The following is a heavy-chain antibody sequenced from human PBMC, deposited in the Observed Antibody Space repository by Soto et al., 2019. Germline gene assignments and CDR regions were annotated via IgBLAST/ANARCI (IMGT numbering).Heavy chain of an antibody. V-gene: IGHV4-31*03. CDR2: IYYSGST. CDR1: GGSISSGGYY. D-gene: IGHD6-6*01. Sequence: SETLSLTCTVSGGSISSGGYYWSWIRQHPGKGLEWIGYIYYSGSTYYNPSLKSRVTISVDTSKNQFSLKLSSVTAADTAVYFFSREGALAAPPTHNWFDPWGQGTLVTVSS. J-gene: IGHJ5*02. CDR3: SREGALAAPPTHNWFDP.